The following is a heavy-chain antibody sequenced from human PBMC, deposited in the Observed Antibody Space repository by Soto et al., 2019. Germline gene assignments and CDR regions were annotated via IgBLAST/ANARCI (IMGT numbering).Heavy chain of an antibody. J-gene: IGHJ4*02. D-gene: IGHD3-22*01. CDR2: IWYDGSNK. CDR3: ARLYDSSGSPFDD. CDR1: GFTFSSYG. Sequence: GGSLRLSCAASGFTFSSYGMHWVRQAPGKGLEWVAVIWYDGSNKYYADSVKGRFTISRDNSKNTLYLQMNSLRAEDTAVYYCARLYDSSGSPFDDWGQGTLVTVSS. V-gene: IGHV3-33*01.